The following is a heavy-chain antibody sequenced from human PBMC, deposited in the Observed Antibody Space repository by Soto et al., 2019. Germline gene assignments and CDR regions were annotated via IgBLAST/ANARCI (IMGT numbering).Heavy chain of an antibody. CDR2: ISGSGGST. CDR1: GFTFSSYA. V-gene: IGHV3-23*01. CDR3: AKGPPSSGWYYFVY. J-gene: IGHJ4*02. Sequence: EVQLLESGGGLEQPGGSLRLSCAASGFTFSSYAMSWVRQAPGKGLEWVSAISGSGGSTYYADSVKGRFTISRDNSKNTLYLQMTSMRAEDTAVYYCAKGPPSSGWYYFVYWGQGTLVTVSS. D-gene: IGHD6-19*01.